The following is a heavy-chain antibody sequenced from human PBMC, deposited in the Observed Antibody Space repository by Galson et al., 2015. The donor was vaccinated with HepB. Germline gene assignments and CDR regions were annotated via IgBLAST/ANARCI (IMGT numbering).Heavy chain of an antibody. Sequence: CTVSGGSISSSSYYWGWIRQPPGKGLEWIGSIYYSGSTYYNPSLKSRVTISVDTSKNQFSLKLSSVTAADTAVYYCARLGSTSWMEWGFFDIWGQGTMVTVSS. CDR3: ARLGSTSWMEWGFFDI. CDR2: IYYSGST. D-gene: IGHD2-2*01. V-gene: IGHV4-39*01. CDR1: GGSISSSSYY. J-gene: IGHJ3*02.